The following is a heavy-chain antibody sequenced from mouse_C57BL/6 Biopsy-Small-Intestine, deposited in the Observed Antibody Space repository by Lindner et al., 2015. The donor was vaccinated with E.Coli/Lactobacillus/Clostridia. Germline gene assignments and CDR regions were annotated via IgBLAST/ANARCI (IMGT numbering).Heavy chain of an antibody. J-gene: IGHJ3*01. CDR1: GYSFTGYY. Sequence: VQLQESGPELVKPGASVKISCKTSGYSFTGYYMNWVKQSPEKSLEWIGEINPSTGGTIFNQQFKDKATMTVDKSSSTAYMELRSLTSEDSAVYYCARSFEHGSSYKAWFAYWGQGTLVTVSA. V-gene: IGHV1-42*01. CDR2: INPSTGGT. D-gene: IGHD1-1*01. CDR3: ARSFEHGSSYKAWFAY.